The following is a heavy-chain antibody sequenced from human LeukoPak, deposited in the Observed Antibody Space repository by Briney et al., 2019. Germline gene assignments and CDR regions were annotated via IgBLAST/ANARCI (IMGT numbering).Heavy chain of an antibody. V-gene: IGHV3-33*01. CDR3: AREDILTGFDY. CDR1: GFTSSTYG. J-gene: IGHJ4*02. CDR2: IWYDGSNK. Sequence: PGGSLRLSCAASGFTSSTYGMHWVRQAPGKGLEWVALIWYDGSNKYYADSVKGRFTISRDNSKNTLYLQMNSLRADDTAVHYCAREDILTGFDYWGQGTLVTVSS. D-gene: IGHD3-9*01.